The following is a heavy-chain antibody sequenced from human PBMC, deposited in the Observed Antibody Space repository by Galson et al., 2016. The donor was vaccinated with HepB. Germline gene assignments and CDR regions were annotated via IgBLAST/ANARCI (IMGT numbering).Heavy chain of an antibody. J-gene: IGHJ4*02. V-gene: IGHV4-31*03. D-gene: IGHD6-13*01. CDR3: ARKREQLVLGVFDY. Sequence: PLSLTCTVSGGSISSGGYYWSWIRQHPGKGLEWIGYIYYMGSTYYNPSLKSRVTISVDTSKNQFSLKLSSVTAADTAVYYCARKREQLVLGVFDYWGQGTLVTVSS. CDR2: IYYMGST. CDR1: GGSISSGGYY.